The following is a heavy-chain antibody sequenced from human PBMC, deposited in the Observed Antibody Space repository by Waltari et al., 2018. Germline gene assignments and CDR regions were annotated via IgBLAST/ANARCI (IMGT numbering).Heavy chain of an antibody. CDR3: ARVSAAAGIDVFDY. CDR2: ISSSSSTI. D-gene: IGHD6-13*01. CDR1: GFTFSSYS. Sequence: EVQLVESGGGLVQPGGSLRLSCAASGFTFSSYSMNWVRQAPGKGLEWVSYISSSSSTIYDADSVKGRFTISRDKAKNALYLQMNSLRAEDTAVYYCARVSAAAGIDVFDYWGQGTLVTVSS. V-gene: IGHV3-48*01. J-gene: IGHJ4*02.